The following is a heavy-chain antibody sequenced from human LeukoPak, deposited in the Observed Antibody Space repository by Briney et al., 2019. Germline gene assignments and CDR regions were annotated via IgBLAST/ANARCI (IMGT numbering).Heavy chain of an antibody. Sequence: ASVKVSCKASGYTFTSYDINWVRQATGQGLEWMGWMNPNSGNTGYAQKFQGRVTMTRNTSISTAYMELSSLRSEDTAVYYCARDGVLYSYGPSNPELYFDYWGQGTLVTVSS. V-gene: IGHV1-8*01. CDR2: MNPNSGNT. J-gene: IGHJ4*02. CDR3: ARDGVLYSYGPSNPELYFDY. D-gene: IGHD5-18*01. CDR1: GYTFTSYD.